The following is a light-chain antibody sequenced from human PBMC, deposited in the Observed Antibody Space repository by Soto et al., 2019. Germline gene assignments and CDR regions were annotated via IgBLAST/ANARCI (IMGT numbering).Light chain of an antibody. CDR2: GAS. V-gene: IGKV3-15*01. J-gene: IGKJ2*01. CDR1: QSVSSN. Sequence: EIVMTQSPATLAVSPGERATLSCRASQSVSSNLAWYQLKPGQAPRLLLYGASTRATGIPARFSCSGSGTEFNLTISSLQSEDVAVDYCQQYNNWTPPYTFGQGTKLEIK. CDR3: QQYNNWTPPYT.